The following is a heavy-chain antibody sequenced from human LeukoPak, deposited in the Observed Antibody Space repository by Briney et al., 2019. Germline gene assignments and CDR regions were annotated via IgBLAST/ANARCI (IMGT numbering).Heavy chain of an antibody. CDR3: AKDIVPHSSSWYYFDY. CDR1: GGSISSYY. CDR2: INQDGSEK. V-gene: IGHV3-7*03. Sequence: ETLSLTCTVSGGSISSYYWSWVRQAPGKGLEWVANINQDGSEKYCVDSVKGRFTISRDNAKNSLYLQMNSLRAEDTALYYCAKDIVPHSSSWYYFDYWGQGTLVTVSS. J-gene: IGHJ4*02. D-gene: IGHD6-13*01.